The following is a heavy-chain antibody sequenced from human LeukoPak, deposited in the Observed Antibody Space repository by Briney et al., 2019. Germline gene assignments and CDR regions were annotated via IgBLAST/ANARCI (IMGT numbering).Heavy chain of an antibody. CDR1: GGSISSGDYY. V-gene: IGHV4-30-4*01. D-gene: IGHD3-22*01. Sequence: SETLSLTCTVSGGSISSGDYYWSWIRQPPGKGLEWIGYIYYSGSTYYNPYLSSRVTIAGDTSKNQVSLKLSSVPATDADLCCCDRAGRYYYDSSGPDYWGQGTLVTVSS. J-gene: IGHJ4*02. CDR2: IYYSGST. CDR3: DRAGRYYYDSSGPDY.